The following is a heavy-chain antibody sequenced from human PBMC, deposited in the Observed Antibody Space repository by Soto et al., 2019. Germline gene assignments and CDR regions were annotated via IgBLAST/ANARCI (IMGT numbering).Heavy chain of an antibody. V-gene: IGHV1-3*01. Sequence: ASVKVSCKASGYTLTNYAMNWVCQAPGQRLEWMGWINAGNGNTKYSQKFQGRVTITRDTSASTAYMELSSLRSEDTAMYYCARVPLFYGMDVWGQGTTVTVSS. J-gene: IGHJ6*02. CDR3: ARVPLFYGMDV. CDR2: INAGNGNT. CDR1: GYTLTNYA. D-gene: IGHD2-15*01.